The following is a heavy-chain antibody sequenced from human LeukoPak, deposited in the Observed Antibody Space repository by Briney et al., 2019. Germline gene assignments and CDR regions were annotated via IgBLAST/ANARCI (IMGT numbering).Heavy chain of an antibody. Sequence: GGSLRLSCAASGFTFSSYAMSWVRQAPGKGLEWVSAIGGSGTSTYYADSVEGRFTISRDNSKNTLYLQLNSLRAEDTAVYYCAKDDSPYSYASFDYWGQGTLVTVSS. CDR1: GFTFSSYA. D-gene: IGHD5-18*01. CDR2: IGGSGTST. V-gene: IGHV3-23*01. J-gene: IGHJ4*02. CDR3: AKDDSPYSYASFDY.